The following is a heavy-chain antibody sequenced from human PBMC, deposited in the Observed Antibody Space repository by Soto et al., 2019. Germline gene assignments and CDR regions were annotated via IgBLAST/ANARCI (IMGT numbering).Heavy chain of an antibody. CDR2: INPNSSDT. CDR1: GNTFTWHY. Sequence: ASVNVSCKSSGNTFTWHYIHWVRQAPGQGLEYMGWINPNSSDTKYAQQFRGRLSMTRDTSISTAYMELSSLVSDDTAVYYCARLETTTEAWGQGTLVTVSS. D-gene: IGHD1-1*01. J-gene: IGHJ5*02. V-gene: IGHV1-2*02. CDR3: ARLETTTEA.